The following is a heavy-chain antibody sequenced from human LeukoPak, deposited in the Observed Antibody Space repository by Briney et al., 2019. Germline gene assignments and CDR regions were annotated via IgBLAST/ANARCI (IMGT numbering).Heavy chain of an antibody. V-gene: IGHV4-59*08. CDR3: ARSGVFTGYDAFDI. CDR1: GASLSTSS. J-gene: IGHJ3*02. CDR2: IYYSGTA. D-gene: IGHD6-13*01. Sequence: SQTLSLTCTVSGASLSTSSWTWIRQPPGKGLECIGFIYYSGTAHYHPSLKSRVTISLDTSKNQFSLRLSSVTAAGTAVYYCARSGVFTGYDAFDIWGQGTRVTVSS.